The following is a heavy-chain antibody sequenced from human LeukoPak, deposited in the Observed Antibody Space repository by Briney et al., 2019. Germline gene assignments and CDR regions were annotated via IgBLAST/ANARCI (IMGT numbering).Heavy chain of an antibody. CDR3: ARVMGNYASDY. CDR2: ISSSGDTM. Sequence: GGSLRLPCAASGFSFSDYYMSWIRQAPGKGLEWVSYISSSGDTMSYADSVKGRFTISRDSAKNSLYLQMSSLRAEDAAIYYCARVMGNYASDYWGQGALVTVSS. CDR1: GFSFSDYY. D-gene: IGHD1-7*01. V-gene: IGHV3-11*04. J-gene: IGHJ4*02.